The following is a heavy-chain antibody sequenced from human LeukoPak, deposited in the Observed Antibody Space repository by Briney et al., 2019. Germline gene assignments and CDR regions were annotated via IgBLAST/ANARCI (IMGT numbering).Heavy chain of an antibody. CDR2: IIRIFGTA. V-gene: IGHV1-69*13. J-gene: IGHJ5*02. Sequence: SVKVSCKASGGTFSSYAISWVRQAPGQGLEWMGGIIRIFGTANYAQKFQGRVTITADESTSTAYMELSSLRSEDTAVYYCARSYCSSTRCSRSPNWFDPWGQGTLVTVSS. D-gene: IGHD2-2*01. CDR3: ARSYCSSTRCSRSPNWFDP. CDR1: GGTFSSYA.